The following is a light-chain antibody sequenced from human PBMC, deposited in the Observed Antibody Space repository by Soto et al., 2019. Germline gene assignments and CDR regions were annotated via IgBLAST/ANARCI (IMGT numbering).Light chain of an antibody. V-gene: IGKV3-20*01. CDR1: QSVSSSF. CDR3: QQYDSSPPT. CDR2: GAS. Sequence: EIVLTQSPGTLSLSPGERATLSCRASQSVSSSFLAWYQQKPGEAPRLIFYGASSRATGIPDRFSGSGSGTDFTLTISRLEPDDFAVYYCQQYDSSPPTFGGGTKVEIK. J-gene: IGKJ4*01.